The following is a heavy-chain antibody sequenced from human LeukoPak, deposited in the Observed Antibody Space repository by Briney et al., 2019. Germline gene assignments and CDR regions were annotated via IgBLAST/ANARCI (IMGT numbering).Heavy chain of an antibody. CDR3: ARHRYYGSGSNNWSDP. CDR1: GGSFSGDF. J-gene: IGHJ5*02. Sequence: SETLSLTCAVYGGSFSGDFWSWIRQSPAKGLEWIWESNHDGSTTYNPPLQSRLAMSVDTSTNHFSLQLRTATAADKAVYYCARHRYYGSGSNNWSDPCGQGTLVIVTA. CDR2: SNHDGST. V-gene: IGHV4-34*01. D-gene: IGHD3-10*01.